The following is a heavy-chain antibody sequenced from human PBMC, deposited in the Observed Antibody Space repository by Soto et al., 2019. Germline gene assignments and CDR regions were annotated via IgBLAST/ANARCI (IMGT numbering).Heavy chain of an antibody. D-gene: IGHD3-22*01. V-gene: IGHV4-34*01. CDR3: ARAGCSGSYYCWFDP. CDR2: INHSGST. CDR1: GGSFSGYY. Sequence: SETLSLTCAVYGGSFSGYYWSWIRQPPGKGLEWIGEINHSGSTNYNPSLKSRVTISVDTSKNQFSLKLSSVTAADTAVYYCARAGCSGSYYCWFDPWGQGTLVTVSS. J-gene: IGHJ5*02.